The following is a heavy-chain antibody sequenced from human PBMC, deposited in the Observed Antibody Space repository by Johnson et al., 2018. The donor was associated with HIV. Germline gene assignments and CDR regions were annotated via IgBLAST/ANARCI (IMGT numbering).Heavy chain of an antibody. CDR1: GFTVSSNY. D-gene: IGHD6-19*01. V-gene: IGHV3-43*02. J-gene: IGHJ3*01. CDR3: TRDTGGSEF. CDR2: ISWDGGST. Sequence: VQLVESGGGLVQPGGSLRLSCAASGFTVSSNYMSWVRQAPGKGLEWVSLISWDGGSTYYADSVKGRFTISRDNSKNSLYLQMNSLRTEDTALYYCTRDTGGSEFWGQGTVVTVSS.